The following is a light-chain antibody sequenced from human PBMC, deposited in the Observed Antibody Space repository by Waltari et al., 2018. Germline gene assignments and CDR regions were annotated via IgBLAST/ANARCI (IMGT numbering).Light chain of an antibody. Sequence: QSALTQPASVSGSPGQSITISCTGTSSDVGSYNFVTWYQQHPGKAPKLMIYEASQRPSGVSNRFSGSKSGNTASLTISGLQAEDEADYYCCSYTTSDTFVFGGGTKLTVL. J-gene: IGLJ2*01. V-gene: IGLV2-23*02. CDR3: CSYTTSDTFV. CDR1: SSDVGSYNF. CDR2: EAS.